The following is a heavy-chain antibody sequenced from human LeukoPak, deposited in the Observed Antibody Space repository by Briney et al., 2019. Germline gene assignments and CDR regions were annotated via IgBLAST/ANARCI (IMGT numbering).Heavy chain of an antibody. V-gene: IGHV1-2*02. CDR3: AVGLDIAMPGKVPTG. Sequence: ASMKVSCKASGYTFNGYYIHWVRQAPGQGPEWMGWLDPKSGGTKYAQRFQGRVTMTWDTSISTAYMDLATLRSDDTAVYYCAVGLDIAMPGKVPTGWGQGTLVTVSS. CDR1: GYTFNGYY. J-gene: IGHJ4*02. D-gene: IGHD6-19*01. CDR2: LDPKSGGT.